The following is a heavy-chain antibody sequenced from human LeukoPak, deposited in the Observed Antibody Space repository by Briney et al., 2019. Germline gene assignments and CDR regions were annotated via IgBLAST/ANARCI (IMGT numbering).Heavy chain of an antibody. D-gene: IGHD3-22*01. J-gene: IGHJ4*02. Sequence: SETLSLTCTVSGGSISSSSYYWGWIRQPPGKELEWIGSIYYSGSTYYNPSLKSRVTISVDTSKNQFSLKLSSVTAADTAVYYCAGGKYYYDSSGYEFDYWGQGTLVTVSS. CDR1: GGSISSSSYY. V-gene: IGHV4-39*07. CDR3: AGGKYYYDSSGYEFDY. CDR2: IYYSGST.